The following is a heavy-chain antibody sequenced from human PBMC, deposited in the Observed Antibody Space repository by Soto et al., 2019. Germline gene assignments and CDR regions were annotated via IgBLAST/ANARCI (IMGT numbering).Heavy chain of an antibody. Sequence: QVQLQESGPGLVKPSETLSLTCTVSGGSISSYYWSWIRQPPGKGLEWIGYIYYSGSTNYNPSLKTRLTLSVDTSKNQFSLKLSSVTAADTAVYYCAMNYGNAFDIWGQGTMVTVSS. CDR3: AMNYGNAFDI. V-gene: IGHV4-59*01. CDR2: IYYSGST. J-gene: IGHJ3*02. CDR1: GGSISSYY. D-gene: IGHD3-10*01.